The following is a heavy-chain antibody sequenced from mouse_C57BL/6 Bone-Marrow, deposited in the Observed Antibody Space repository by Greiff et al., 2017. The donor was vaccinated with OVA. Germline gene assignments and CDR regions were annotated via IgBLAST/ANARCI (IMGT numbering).Heavy chain of an antibody. CDR2: IRSKSNNYAT. J-gene: IGHJ2*01. CDR1: GFSFNTYA. V-gene: IGHV10-1*01. Sequence: EVQLVESGGGLVQPKGSLKLSSAASGFSFNTYAMNWVRQAPGKGLEWVARIRSKSNNYATYYADSVKDRFTISRDDSESMLYLQMNNLKTEDTAMYYCVRHPKTGVFDYWGQGTTLTVSS. D-gene: IGHD4-1*01. CDR3: VRHPKTGVFDY.